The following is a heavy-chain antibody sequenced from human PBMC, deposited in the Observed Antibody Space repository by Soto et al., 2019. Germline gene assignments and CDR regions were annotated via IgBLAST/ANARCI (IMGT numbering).Heavy chain of an antibody. D-gene: IGHD2-21*02. CDR1: GFTFSGYG. J-gene: IGHJ6*03. Sequence: EVQLVESGGGLIQPGGSLRLSCETSGFTFSGYGMKWVRQAPGKGLEWISHISSRSSTIYYADSVRGRFIISRDNARNSLYLQMNSLRAEDTAVYYCGRDRGVTLGTRVRPYMEVWGKGTTVTVSS. CDR3: GRDRGVTLGTRVRPYMEV. V-gene: IGHV3-48*01. CDR2: ISSRSSTI.